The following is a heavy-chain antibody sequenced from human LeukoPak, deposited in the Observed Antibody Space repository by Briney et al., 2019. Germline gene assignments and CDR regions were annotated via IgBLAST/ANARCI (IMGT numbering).Heavy chain of an antibody. V-gene: IGHV1-2*04. CDR2: INPNNGGT. J-gene: IGHJ4*02. CDR1: GGTFSSYA. Sequence: WASVTVSCKASGGTFSSYAISWVRQAPGQGLEWMGWINPNNGGTNYAQNFQGWATMTGDTSISTTYMELSRLRSDDAAVYYCARGSLTSVTTGFDYWGQGTLVTVSS. D-gene: IGHD4-17*01. CDR3: ARGSLTSVTTGFDY.